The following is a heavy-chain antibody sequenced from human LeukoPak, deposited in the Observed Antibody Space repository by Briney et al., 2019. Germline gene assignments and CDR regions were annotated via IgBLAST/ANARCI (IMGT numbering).Heavy chain of an antibody. CDR1: GFTFSSYG. J-gene: IGHJ4*02. V-gene: IGHV3-33*01. CDR3: VRDPDALDY. Sequence: GRSLRLSCAASGFTFSSYGMHWVRQAPGKGLEWVALIWYDGSSKHYADSVRGRFTISRDNSKNTLYLQMNSLRDEDTAVYYCVRDPDALDYWGQGTLVTVSS. CDR2: IWYDGSSK. D-gene: IGHD2-2*01.